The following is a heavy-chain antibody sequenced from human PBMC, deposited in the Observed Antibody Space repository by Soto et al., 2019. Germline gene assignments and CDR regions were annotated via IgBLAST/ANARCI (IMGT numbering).Heavy chain of an antibody. D-gene: IGHD3-3*01. Sequence: EVQLLESGGGLVQPGGSLRLSCAASGFTFSSYAMSWVRQAPGKGLEWVSAISGSGGSTYYADSVKGRFTISRDNSKNTLYLQMNSLRAEDTAVYYCAKERHYDFWSGYYVSGGVGEFDYWGQGTLVTVSS. V-gene: IGHV3-23*01. CDR3: AKERHYDFWSGYYVSGGVGEFDY. CDR1: GFTFSSYA. J-gene: IGHJ4*02. CDR2: ISGSGGST.